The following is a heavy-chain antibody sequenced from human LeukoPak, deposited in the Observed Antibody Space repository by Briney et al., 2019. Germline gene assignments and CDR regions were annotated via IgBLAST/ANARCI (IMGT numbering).Heavy chain of an antibody. CDR3: ARAILSGYPDS. CDR1: GGSISSYY. J-gene: IGHJ4*02. CDR2: IYCSGST. V-gene: IGHV4-59*01. D-gene: IGHD3-3*01. Sequence: MPSETLSLTCTVSGGSISSYYWSWIRQPPGKGLEWIGYIYCSGSTNYNPSLKSRVTISVDTSKNQFSLKLSSVTAADTAVYYCARAILSGYPDSWGQGTLVIVFS.